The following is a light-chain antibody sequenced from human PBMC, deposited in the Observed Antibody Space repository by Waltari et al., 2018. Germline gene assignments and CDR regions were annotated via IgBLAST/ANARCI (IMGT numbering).Light chain of an antibody. V-gene: IGLV2-11*01. CDR3: CSYAGSYTPL. Sequence: QSALTQPRSVSGSPGQSVTISCTGPSSDVGGYNYVSWYQQHPGKAPKLMIYDVSKRPSGVPDRFSGSKSGNTASLTISGLQAEDEADYYCCSYAGSYTPLFGGGTKLTVL. J-gene: IGLJ2*01. CDR2: DVS. CDR1: SSDVGGYNY.